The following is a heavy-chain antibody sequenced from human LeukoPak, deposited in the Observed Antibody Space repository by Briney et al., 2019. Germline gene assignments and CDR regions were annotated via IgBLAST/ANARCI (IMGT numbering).Heavy chain of an antibody. Sequence: GGSLRLSCAASGFTFSSYAMHWVRQAPGKGLEWVAVISYDGSNKYYADSVKGRFTISRDNSKNTLYLQMNSLRAEDTAVYYCAKDDSPPKGRYFDWSPHCPDYWGQGTLVTVSS. D-gene: IGHD3-9*01. V-gene: IGHV3-30*04. CDR1: GFTFSSYA. CDR2: ISYDGSNK. CDR3: AKDDSPPKGRYFDWSPHCPDY. J-gene: IGHJ4*02.